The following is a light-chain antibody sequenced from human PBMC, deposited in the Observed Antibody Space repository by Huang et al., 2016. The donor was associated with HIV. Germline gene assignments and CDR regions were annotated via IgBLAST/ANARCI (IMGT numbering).Light chain of an antibody. Sequence: DIQMTQSPSSLFASVGDRVTITCRASQGISNYLAWYQQKPGKVPKLLIYAESTLQSGVPSRFSGSGSGTEFTLTISSLQPEDVATYYCQKYNSAPWTFGQGTKVEIK. V-gene: IGKV1-27*01. CDR3: QKYNSAPWT. CDR2: AES. J-gene: IGKJ1*01. CDR1: QGISNY.